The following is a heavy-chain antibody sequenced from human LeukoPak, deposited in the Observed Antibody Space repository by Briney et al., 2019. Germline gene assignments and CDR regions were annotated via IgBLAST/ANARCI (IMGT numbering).Heavy chain of an antibody. CDR3: AKYAPPTTVATRYFDY. Sequence: GALRLSCAASGFTFSTFAMSWVRQAPGKGLECVSVISRDGRTIYYADSVKGRFTISRDNSINTLFLQMSSLRAEDTATYYCAKYAPPTTVATRYFDYWGQGTLVTVSS. V-gene: IGHV3-23*03. J-gene: IGHJ4*02. CDR2: ISRDGRTI. CDR1: GFTFSTFA. D-gene: IGHD4-17*01.